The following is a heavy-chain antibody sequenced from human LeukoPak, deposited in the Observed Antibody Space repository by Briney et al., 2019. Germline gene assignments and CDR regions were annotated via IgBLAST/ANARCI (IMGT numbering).Heavy chain of an antibody. D-gene: IGHD1-1*01. Sequence: GGSLRLSCAASGFTFDDYGMSWVRQAPGKGLEWVAFIRYDGSNRYYADSVKGRFTISRDNSKNTLYLQMNSLRAEDTAVYYCAKMLLTPTAYFDYWGQGTLVTVSS. CDR2: IRYDGSNR. CDR1: GFTFDDYG. V-gene: IGHV3-30*02. J-gene: IGHJ4*02. CDR3: AKMLLTPTAYFDY.